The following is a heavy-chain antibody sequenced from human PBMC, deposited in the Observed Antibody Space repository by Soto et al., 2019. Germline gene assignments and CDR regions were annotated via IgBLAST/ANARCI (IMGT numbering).Heavy chain of an antibody. CDR3: ATDLIAVAGISGRY. J-gene: IGHJ4*02. CDR2: VSGSGST. Sequence: GGSLRLSCAASGFSFGRYAMSWVRQAPVKGLEWVSTVSGSGSTDYADSVRGRFTISRDTSKNTLYLQMNSLRAEDTAVYYCATDLIAVAGISGRYWGQGTLVTVSS. D-gene: IGHD6-19*01. V-gene: IGHV3-23*01. CDR1: GFSFGRYA.